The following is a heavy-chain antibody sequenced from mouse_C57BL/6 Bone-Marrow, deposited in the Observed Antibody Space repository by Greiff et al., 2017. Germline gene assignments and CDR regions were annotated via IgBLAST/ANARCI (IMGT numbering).Heavy chain of an antibody. CDR3: ARDGNPGYFDY. CDR2: IDPSGSYT. CDR1: GYTFTSYW. D-gene: IGHD2-1*01. V-gene: IGHV1-50*01. Sequence: VQLQQSGAELVKPGASVKLSCKASGYTFTSYWMQWVKQRPGQGLEWIGEIDPSGSYTNYNQKFKGKATLTVDTSSSTAYMQLSSLTSEDSAVYYCARDGNPGYFDYWGQGTTLTVSS. J-gene: IGHJ2*01.